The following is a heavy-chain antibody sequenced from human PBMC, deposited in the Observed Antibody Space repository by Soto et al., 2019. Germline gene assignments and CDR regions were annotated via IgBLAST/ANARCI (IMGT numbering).Heavy chain of an antibody. CDR2: IKQDGSEK. CDR1: GFTFSSYW. CDR3: ARDLAYGDPDAFDI. J-gene: IGHJ3*02. D-gene: IGHD4-17*01. Sequence: GGSLRLSCAASGFTFSSYWMSWVRQAPGKGLEWVANIKQDGSEKYHVDSVKGRFTISRDNAKNSLYLQMNSLRAEDTAVYYCARDLAYGDPDAFDIRGQGTMVTVSS. V-gene: IGHV3-7*01.